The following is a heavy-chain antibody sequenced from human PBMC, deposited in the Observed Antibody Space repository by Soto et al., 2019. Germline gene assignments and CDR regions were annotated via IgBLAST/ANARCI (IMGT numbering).Heavy chain of an antibody. CDR3: ARVLYYAMEV. CDR1: GFSLSHPRMG. Sequence: QVTLKESGPVLVKPTETLTLTCTVSGFSLSHPRMGVSWIRQPPGKALEWLAHISSNDEKSYTTSLKSRLTISKHTSKSQVVLIMTNMDPVYTATDYCARVLYYAMEVWGHGTTETVSS. D-gene: IGHD2-8*01. J-gene: IGHJ6*02. CDR2: ISSNDEK. V-gene: IGHV2-26*01.